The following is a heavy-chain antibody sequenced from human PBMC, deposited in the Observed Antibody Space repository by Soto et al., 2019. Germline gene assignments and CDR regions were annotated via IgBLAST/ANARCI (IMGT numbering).Heavy chain of an antibody. V-gene: IGHV3-23*01. Sequence: SVGSLRLSCAASGFPLSTYGMTWVRQAPGKGLEWVSAITGTGGNTYYVDSVRGRFTSSRDNSKNMLYLQVNSLRVEDTAVYYCARIRGYWYGLDVWGQGTTVTVSS. CDR3: ARIRGYWYGLDV. CDR2: ITGTGGNT. J-gene: IGHJ6*02. CDR1: GFPLSTYG.